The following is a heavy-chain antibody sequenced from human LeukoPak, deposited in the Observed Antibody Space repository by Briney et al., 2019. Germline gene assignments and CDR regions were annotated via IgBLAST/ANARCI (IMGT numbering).Heavy chain of an antibody. J-gene: IGHJ4*02. D-gene: IGHD5-18*01. V-gene: IGHV1-8*02. Sequence: GASVKVSCKASGYTFTSYGISWVRQATGQGLEWMGWMNPNSGNTGYAQKFQGRVTMTRSTSISTAYMELSSLRSEDTAVYYCARGLARTSMVTRGGVRFDYWGQGTLVTVSS. CDR2: MNPNSGNT. CDR1: GYTFTSYG. CDR3: ARGLARTSMVTRGGVRFDY.